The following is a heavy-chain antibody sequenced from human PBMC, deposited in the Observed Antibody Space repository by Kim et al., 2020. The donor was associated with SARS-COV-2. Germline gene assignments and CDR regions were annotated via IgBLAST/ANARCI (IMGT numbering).Heavy chain of an antibody. CDR3: AGATLIAAAGGFDY. Sequence: SETLSLTCTVSGGSISSSSYYWGWIRQPPGKGLEWIGSIYYSGSTYYNPSLKSRVTISVDTSKNQFSLKLSSVTAADTAVYYCAGATLIAAAGGFDYWGQGTLVTVSS. D-gene: IGHD6-13*01. V-gene: IGHV4-39*01. CDR1: GGSISSSSYY. CDR2: IYYSGST. J-gene: IGHJ4*02.